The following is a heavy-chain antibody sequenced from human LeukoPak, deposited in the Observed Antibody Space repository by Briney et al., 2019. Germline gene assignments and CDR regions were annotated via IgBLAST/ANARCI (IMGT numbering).Heavy chain of an antibody. CDR1: GYSFTGYY. D-gene: IGHD1-26*01. V-gene: IGHV1-2*02. CDR3: ARGSIVGATYDYFDY. Sequence: SVKVSCKASGYSFTGYYIHWVRQAPGQGLEWMGWIKPNSGGTNYAQKFQGRVTMTRDTSISTAYMELSGLRSDDTAVYYCARGSIVGATYDYFDYWGQGTLVTVSS. J-gene: IGHJ4*02. CDR2: IKPNSGGT.